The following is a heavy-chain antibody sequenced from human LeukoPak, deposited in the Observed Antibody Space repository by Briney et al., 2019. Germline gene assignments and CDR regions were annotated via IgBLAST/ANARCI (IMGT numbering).Heavy chain of an antibody. CDR1: GYTFTTYG. V-gene: IGHV3-23*01. CDR2: LDNNGDNT. D-gene: IGHD2-15*01. Sequence: PGGSLRLSCVGSGYTFTTYGMSWVRQAPGKGLEWVSGLDNNGDNTYYADSVKGRFTISRDNSKNTLYLQMNSLRVEDTAVYYCAKSGLNRFDYWGQGTLVTVSS. CDR3: AKSGLNRFDY. J-gene: IGHJ4*02.